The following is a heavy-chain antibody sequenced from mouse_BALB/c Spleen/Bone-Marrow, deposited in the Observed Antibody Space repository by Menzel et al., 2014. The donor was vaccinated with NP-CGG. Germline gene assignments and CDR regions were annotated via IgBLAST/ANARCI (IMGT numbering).Heavy chain of an antibody. CDR3: ALLGYYGYFYV. Sequence: EVMLVESGGGLVQPGGSLKLSCAASGFDFSRYWMSWVRQAPGKGLEWIGEINPDSSTISYTPSLKDKFIISRDNAKNTLYLQMSKVRSEDTALYYCALLGYYGYFYVWGAGTTVTVSS. CDR1: GFDFSRYW. J-gene: IGHJ1*01. CDR2: INPDSSTI. V-gene: IGHV4-1*02. D-gene: IGHD2-2*01.